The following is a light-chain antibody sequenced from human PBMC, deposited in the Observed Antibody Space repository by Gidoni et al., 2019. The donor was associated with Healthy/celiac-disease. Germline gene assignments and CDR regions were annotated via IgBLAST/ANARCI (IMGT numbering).Light chain of an antibody. J-gene: IGKJ4*01. CDR1: KSISSY. V-gene: IGKV1-39*01. CDR2: AAS. CDR3: QQSYSTPLT. Sequence: DIHMPQSPSSLSASVGDRVTITCRASKSISSYLNWYQQKPGKAPKLLIYAASSLQSGVPSRFSGSGSGTDFTLTISSLQPEDFATYYCQQSYSTPLTFGGXTKVKIK.